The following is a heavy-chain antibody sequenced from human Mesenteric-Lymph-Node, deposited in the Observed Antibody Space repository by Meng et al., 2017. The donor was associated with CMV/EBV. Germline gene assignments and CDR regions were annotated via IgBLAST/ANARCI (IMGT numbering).Heavy chain of an antibody. CDR3: ARMAADLPIDY. CDR2: VNAGNGNT. CDR1: GYTFTSYA. D-gene: IGHD6-13*01. J-gene: IGHJ4*02. Sequence: SCRASGYTFTSYAMHWVRQAPGQRLGWMGWVNAGNGNTKYSQKFQGRVTITRDTSASTAYMELSSLRSEDTAVYYCARMAADLPIDYWGQGTLVTVSS. V-gene: IGHV1-3*01.